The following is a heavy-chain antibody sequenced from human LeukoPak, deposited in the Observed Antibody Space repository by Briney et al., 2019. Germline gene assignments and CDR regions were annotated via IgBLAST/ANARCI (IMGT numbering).Heavy chain of an antibody. CDR3: ATYGSGSGTFFDS. V-gene: IGHV3-23*01. CDR1: GFTFSSYA. J-gene: IGHJ4*01. D-gene: IGHD3-10*01. CDR2: ISGSGGDT. Sequence: PGGSLRLSCAASGFTFSSYAMSWVRQAPGKGLEWVSGISGSGGDTYYADSVKGRFTISRDNSKNTLYLQMNSLRAEDTALYYCATYGSGSGTFFDSWGQGTLVTVSS.